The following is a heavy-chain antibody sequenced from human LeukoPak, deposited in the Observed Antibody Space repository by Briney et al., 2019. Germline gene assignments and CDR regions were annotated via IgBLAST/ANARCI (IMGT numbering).Heavy chain of an antibody. CDR1: GFSFSSYA. CDR3: AKDSVVPAALFDY. CDR2: ISGSGSST. Sequence: GGSLRLSCAASGFSFSSYAMHWVRQAPGKGLEWVSAISGSGSSTYYADSVKGRFTISRDNSKNTLYLQMNSLRAEDTAVYYCAKDSVVPAALFDYWGQGTLVTVSS. J-gene: IGHJ4*02. V-gene: IGHV3-23*01. D-gene: IGHD2-2*01.